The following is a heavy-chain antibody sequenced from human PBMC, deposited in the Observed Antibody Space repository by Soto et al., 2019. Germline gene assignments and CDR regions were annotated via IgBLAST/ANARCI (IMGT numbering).Heavy chain of an antibody. J-gene: IGHJ4*02. V-gene: IGHV4-30-2*01. CDR1: GGSISSGGYS. D-gene: IGHD3-3*01. Sequence: QLQLQESGSGLVKPSQTLSLTCAVSGGSISSGGYSWSWIRQPPGKGLEWIGCIYHSGSTYYNPSLKSRVTISVDRSKNQFSLKLSSVTAADTAVYYCARGNFGVVIMGFDYWGQGTLVTVSS. CDR2: IYHSGST. CDR3: ARGNFGVVIMGFDY.